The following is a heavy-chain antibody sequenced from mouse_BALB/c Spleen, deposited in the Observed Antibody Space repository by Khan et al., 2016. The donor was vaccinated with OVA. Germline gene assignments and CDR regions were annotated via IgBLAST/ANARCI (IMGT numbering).Heavy chain of an antibody. CDR3: ARQGGGYFSWFAY. V-gene: IGHV1-9*01. D-gene: IGHD2-3*01. J-gene: IGHJ3*01. CDR1: GYTFSSYW. Sequence: QIQLVQSGTELLKPGASVKISCKATGYTFSSYWIEWIKQRSGHGLDWIEEILPGSDSPNYNERFMGKATFTADTSSNTAYMQLSSLTSEDSAGYYCARQGGGYFSWFAYWGQGTLVTVSA. CDR2: ILPGSDSP.